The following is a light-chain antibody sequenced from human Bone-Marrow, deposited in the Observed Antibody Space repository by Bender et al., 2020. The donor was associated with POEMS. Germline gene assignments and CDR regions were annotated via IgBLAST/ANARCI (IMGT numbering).Light chain of an antibody. CDR3: YSYTTSNTYV. V-gene: IGLV1-44*01. J-gene: IGLJ1*01. CDR1: DSNFGGNN. Sequence: QSVLTQSPSASGTPGQSVIISCSGTDSNFGGNNVNWYQHLPGTAPRLVVYSNYQRPSGVPDRFSGSKSGNTASLTVSGLQAEDEADYYCYSYTTSNTYVFGTGTKVTVL. CDR2: SNY.